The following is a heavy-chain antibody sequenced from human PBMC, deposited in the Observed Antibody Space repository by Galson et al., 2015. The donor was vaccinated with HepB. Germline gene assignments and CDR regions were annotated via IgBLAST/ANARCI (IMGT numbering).Heavy chain of an antibody. Sequence: SVKVSCKASGYTFTSYAMHWVRQAPGQRLEWMGWINAGNGNTKYSQKFQGRVTITRDTSASTAYMELSSLRSEDTAVYYCASVLRFLEWLSLGAFDIWGQGTMVTVSS. J-gene: IGHJ3*02. CDR3: ASVLRFLEWLSLGAFDI. V-gene: IGHV1-3*01. D-gene: IGHD3-3*01. CDR1: GYTFTSYA. CDR2: INAGNGNT.